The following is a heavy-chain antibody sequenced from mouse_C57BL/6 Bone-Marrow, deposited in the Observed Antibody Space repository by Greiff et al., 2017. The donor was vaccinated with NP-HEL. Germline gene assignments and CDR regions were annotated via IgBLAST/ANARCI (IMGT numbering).Heavy chain of an antibody. CDR1: GYTFTSYG. Sequence: VQLQQSGAELARPGASVKLSCKASGYTFTSYGISWVKQRTGQGLEWIGEIYPRSGNPYYNEKFKGKATLTADKSSSTAYMELRSLTSEDSAVYFCARYYYGSSSFYAMDYWGQGTSVTVSS. J-gene: IGHJ4*01. CDR3: ARYYYGSSSFYAMDY. CDR2: IYPRSGNP. V-gene: IGHV1-81*01. D-gene: IGHD1-1*01.